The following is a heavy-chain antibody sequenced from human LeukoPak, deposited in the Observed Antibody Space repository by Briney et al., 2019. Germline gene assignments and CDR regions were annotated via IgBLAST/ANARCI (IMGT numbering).Heavy chain of an antibody. V-gene: IGHV1-69*02. CDR2: IIPILGIA. Sequence: ASVKVSCKASGGTLSSYTISWVRQAPGQGLEWMGRIIPILGIANYAQKFQGRVTITADKSTSTAYMELSSLRSEDTAVYYCARSNGYCSSTSCQNYYYYGMDVWGQGTTVTVSS. J-gene: IGHJ6*02. CDR3: ARSNGYCSSTSCQNYYYYGMDV. D-gene: IGHD2-2*01. CDR1: GGTLSSYT.